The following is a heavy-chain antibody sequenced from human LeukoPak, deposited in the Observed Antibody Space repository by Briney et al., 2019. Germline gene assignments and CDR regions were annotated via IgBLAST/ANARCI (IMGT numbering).Heavy chain of an antibody. J-gene: IGHJ4*02. Sequence: PGESLQISCKASADSFTYYWIGWVRQQPGKGLEWMGIIYIGDSDTRYSPSFQGQVTISADKSISTAYLQWSSLEASDTAMYYCARQGFGQPYFDYWGQGTLVTVSS. CDR2: IYIGDSDT. CDR3: ARQGFGQPYFDY. V-gene: IGHV5-51*01. CDR1: ADSFTYYW. D-gene: IGHD3-10*01.